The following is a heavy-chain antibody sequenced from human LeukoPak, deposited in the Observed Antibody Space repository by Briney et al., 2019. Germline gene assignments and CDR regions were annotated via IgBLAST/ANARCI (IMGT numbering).Heavy chain of an antibody. Sequence: GSVKVSCKASGYTFTGYYMHWVRQAPGQGLEWMGRINPNSGGTNYAQKFQGRVTMTRDTSISTAYMELSRLRSDDTAVYYCARDPDCSSTSCYDGGWGQGTLVTVSS. CDR2: INPNSGGT. D-gene: IGHD2-2*01. V-gene: IGHV1-2*06. CDR3: ARDPDCSSTSCYDGG. J-gene: IGHJ4*02. CDR1: GYTFTGYY.